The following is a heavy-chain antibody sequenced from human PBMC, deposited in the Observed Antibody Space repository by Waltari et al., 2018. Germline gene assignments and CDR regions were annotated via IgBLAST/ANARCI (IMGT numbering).Heavy chain of an antibody. J-gene: IGHJ2*01. CDR3: AREHCGGSGCPGGWYFDL. V-gene: IGHV3-13*01. D-gene: IGHD2-15*01. CDR2: IGLFGDT. CDR1: GFAFSTYD. Sequence: EVQLVESGGGLVQPGGSLRLSCVASGFAFSTYDFHWVRQITGKGLECVSAIGLFGDTDYPSSLKGRFTISREDTKNSLYLQINGLRAEDTAVYYCAREHCGGSGCPGGWYFDLWGRGTLVTVSS.